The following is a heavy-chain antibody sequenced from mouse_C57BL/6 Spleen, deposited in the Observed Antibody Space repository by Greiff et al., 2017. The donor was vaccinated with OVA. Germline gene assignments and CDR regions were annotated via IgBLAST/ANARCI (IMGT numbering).Heavy chain of an antibody. CDR1: GYAFSSSW. CDR2: IYPGDGDT. D-gene: IGHD1-1*01. Sequence: QVQLQQSGPELVKPGASVKISCKASGYAFSSSWMNWVKQRPGKGLEWIGRIYPGDGDTNYNGKFKGKATLTADKSSSTAYMQLSSLTSEDSAVYFCAREGYYYGSSYRGAMDYWGQGTSVTVSS. J-gene: IGHJ4*01. V-gene: IGHV1-82*01. CDR3: AREGYYYGSSYRGAMDY.